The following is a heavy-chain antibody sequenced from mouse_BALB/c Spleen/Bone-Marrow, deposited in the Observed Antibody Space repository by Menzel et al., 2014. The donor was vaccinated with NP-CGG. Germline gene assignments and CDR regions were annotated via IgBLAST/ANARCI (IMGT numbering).Heavy chain of an antibody. CDR2: INPDSSTI. CDR3: ARLGYYGGFAY. CDR1: GFDFSGFW. D-gene: IGHD2-3*01. Sequence: EVKLVESGGGLVQPGRSLKLSCAASGFDFSGFWMGWVRRAPGKGLEWIGEINPDSSTINYTPSLKDRFIISSDNAKNTLYLQMSKVRSEDTALYYCARLGYYGGFAYWGQGTLVTVSA. V-gene: IGHV4-1*02. J-gene: IGHJ3*01.